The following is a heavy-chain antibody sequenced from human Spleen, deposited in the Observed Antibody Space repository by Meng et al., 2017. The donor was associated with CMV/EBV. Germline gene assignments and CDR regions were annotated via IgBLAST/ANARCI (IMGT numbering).Heavy chain of an antibody. D-gene: IGHD3-10*01. V-gene: IGHV4-59*01. Sequence: GSLRLSCAASGFTFSGAWLSWVRQAPGKGLEWIGYIYYSGSTNYNPSLKSRVTISVDTSKNQFSLKLSSVTAADTAVYYCARFVGAAVRGGYGMDVWGQGTTVTVSS. J-gene: IGHJ6*02. CDR2: IYYSGST. CDR3: ARFVGAAVRGGYGMDV. CDR1: GFTFSGAW.